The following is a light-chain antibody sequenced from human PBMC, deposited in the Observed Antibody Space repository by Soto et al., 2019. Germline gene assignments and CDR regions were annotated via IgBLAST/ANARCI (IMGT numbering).Light chain of an antibody. CDR2: EVS. CDR3: SSYTSSSTYV. CDR1: SSDVGGYNY. J-gene: IGLJ1*01. Sequence: QSALTQPASVSGSPGQSITISCTGTSSDVGGYNYVSWYQQHPGKAPKLMIYEVSNRPSGVSNRFSGSKSGNTASLTISGLQAEDEADYYCSSYTSSSTYVFGNGKKVIV. V-gene: IGLV2-14*01.